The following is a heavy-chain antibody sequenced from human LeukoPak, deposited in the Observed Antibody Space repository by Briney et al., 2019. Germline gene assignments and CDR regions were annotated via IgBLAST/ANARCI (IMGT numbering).Heavy chain of an antibody. CDR2: ISSSSSYT. V-gene: IGHV3-11*05. Sequence: GGSLRLSCAASGFTFSDYYMSWIRQAPGKGLEWVSHISSSSSYTNYADSVKGRFTISRDNAKSSLYLQMNSLRAEDTAVYYCARARYLPLPDYWGQGTLVTVSP. CDR3: ARARYLPLPDY. D-gene: IGHD1-14*01. CDR1: GFTFSDYY. J-gene: IGHJ4*02.